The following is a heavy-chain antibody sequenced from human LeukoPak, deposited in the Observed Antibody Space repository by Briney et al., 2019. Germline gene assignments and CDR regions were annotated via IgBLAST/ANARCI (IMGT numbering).Heavy chain of an antibody. CDR3: AREGYYGSGSPPSLYFDY. CDR1: GLTFSSHW. D-gene: IGHD3-10*01. CDR2: TSSDLNVK. Sequence: GGSLRLSCAASGLTFSSHWMHWVRQAPGKGLEWVAVTSSDLNVKLYADSVKGRFTISRDNSRGTLYLQMNSLRPEDTAIYYCAREGYYGSGSPPSLYFDYWGQGTLVTVSS. J-gene: IGHJ4*02. V-gene: IGHV3-30*03.